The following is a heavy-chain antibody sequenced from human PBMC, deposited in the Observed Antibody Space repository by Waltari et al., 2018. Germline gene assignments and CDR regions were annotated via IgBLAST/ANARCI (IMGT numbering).Heavy chain of an antibody. J-gene: IGHJ6*03. CDR1: GGTFSSYA. CDR2: IIPILGIA. Sequence: QVQLVQSGAEVKKPGSSVKVSCKASGGTFSSYAISWVRQAPGQGLEWMGGIIPILGIANYAQKFQGRVTITADESTSTAYMELSSLRSEDTAVYYCARDQPHHNYYYYYYMDVWGKGTTVTVSS. CDR3: ARDQPHHNYYYYYYMDV. V-gene: IGHV1-69*04.